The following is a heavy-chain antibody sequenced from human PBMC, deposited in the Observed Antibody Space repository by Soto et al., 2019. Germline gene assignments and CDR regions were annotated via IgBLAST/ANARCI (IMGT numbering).Heavy chain of an antibody. CDR2: IRNRANSYTT. D-gene: IGHD3-10*01. Sequence: EVQLVESGGGLVQPGGSLRLSCAASGFTFSDHYMDWVRQAPGKGLEWVGRIRNRANSYTTEYAASVRGRFTISRDDSKNSLYLQMYSLKIEDTAVYYCARDRLLIRGAWIGYDMDVWGLGTTVTVSS. V-gene: IGHV3-72*01. CDR1: GFTFSDHY. J-gene: IGHJ6*02. CDR3: ARDRLLIRGAWIGYDMDV.